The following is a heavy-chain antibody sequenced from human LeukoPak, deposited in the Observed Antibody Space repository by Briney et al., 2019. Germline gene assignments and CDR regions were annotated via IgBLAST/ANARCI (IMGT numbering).Heavy chain of an antibody. D-gene: IGHD1-26*01. CDR2: IYYSGST. Sequence: AETLSLTCTLSGGSISSHYWSWIRQPPGKGLEWIGYIYYSGSTKYNPSLASRVTISVDTSKSQFSLKLSPVTAAETAVDYCAGGSDGSFSSVDYWGQGTLVTVSS. J-gene: IGHJ4*02. V-gene: IGHV4-59*11. CDR1: GGSISSHY. CDR3: AGGSDGSFSSVDY.